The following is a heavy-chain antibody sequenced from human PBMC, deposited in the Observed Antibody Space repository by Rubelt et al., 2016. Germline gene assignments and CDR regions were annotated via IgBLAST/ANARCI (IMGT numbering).Heavy chain of an antibody. Sequence: VQLVESGGGLVKPGGSLRLSCSASGFSFSSYAMHWVRPAPGKGLEWVAVISYDGSNKYYADSVKGRFTISRDNSKNTLYLQMNSLRAEDTAVYYCAKDRVGAFDYWGQGTLVTVSS. CDR1: GFSFSSYA. V-gene: IGHV3-30*04. D-gene: IGHD1-26*01. J-gene: IGHJ4*02. CDR3: AKDRVGAFDY. CDR2: ISYDGSNK.